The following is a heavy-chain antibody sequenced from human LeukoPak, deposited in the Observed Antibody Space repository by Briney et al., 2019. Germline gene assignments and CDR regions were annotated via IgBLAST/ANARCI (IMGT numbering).Heavy chain of an antibody. CDR2: ISSSSSYI. CDR3: ARERTVRYFDWLLYPSWFDP. V-gene: IGHV3-21*04. D-gene: IGHD3-9*01. CDR1: GFTFSSYS. Sequence: PGGSLRLSCAASGFTFSSYSMNWVRQAPGKGLEWVSSISSSSSYIYYADSVKGRFTISRDNAKNSLYLQMNSLRAEDTAVYYCARERTVRYFDWLLYPSWFDPWGQGTLVTVSS. J-gene: IGHJ5*02.